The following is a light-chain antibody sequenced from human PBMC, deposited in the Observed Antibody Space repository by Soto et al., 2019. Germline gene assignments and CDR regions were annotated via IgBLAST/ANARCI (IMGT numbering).Light chain of an antibody. CDR3: QVWDSSSDHPDYV. CDR2: YDS. Sequence: SYELTQPPSVSVAPGKTARITCGGNNIGSKSVHWYQQKPGQAPVLVIYYDSNRPSGMPDRFYGANSGNTATLTISRVEAGDEADYYCQVWDSSSDHPDYVFGTGTKLTVL. J-gene: IGLJ1*01. V-gene: IGLV3-21*04. CDR1: NIGSKS.